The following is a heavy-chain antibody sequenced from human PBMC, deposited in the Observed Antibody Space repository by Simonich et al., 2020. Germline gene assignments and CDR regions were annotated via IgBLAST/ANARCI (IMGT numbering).Heavy chain of an antibody. D-gene: IGHD6-13*01. Sequence: QVQLQQWGAGLLKPSETLSLTCAVYGGSFSGYYWGGIRQPPGKGLEWIGEINQSGSTNYNPALKGRVTISVDTSKNQFSLKLSSVTAADTAVYYCARGLRVAAAGTAFQHWGQGTLVTVSS. CDR1: GGSFSGYY. CDR2: INQSGST. V-gene: IGHV4-34*01. J-gene: IGHJ1*01. CDR3: ARGLRVAAAGTAFQH.